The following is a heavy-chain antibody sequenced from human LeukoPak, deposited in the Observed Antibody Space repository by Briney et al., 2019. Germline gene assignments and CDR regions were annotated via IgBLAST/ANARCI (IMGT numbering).Heavy chain of an antibody. V-gene: IGHV4-30-2*01. D-gene: IGHD3-10*01. CDR1: GDSISSGGHS. Sequence: SETLSLTCAVSGDSISSGGHSWSWIRQPPGKGLEWIGYISHSGSTYYRPSLKSRVTISVDRSKNQFSLNLSSVTAADTAVYYCARAYYSGSRTYYNVYYYYGMDVWGQGTTVTVSS. J-gene: IGHJ6*02. CDR2: ISHSGST. CDR3: ARAYYSGSRTYYNVYYYYGMDV.